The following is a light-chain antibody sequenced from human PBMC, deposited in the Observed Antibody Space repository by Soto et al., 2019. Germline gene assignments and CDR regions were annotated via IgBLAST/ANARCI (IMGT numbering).Light chain of an antibody. CDR3: QKRSNWPSIT. V-gene: IGKV3D-20*02. J-gene: IGKJ5*01. CDR2: GAS. Sequence: EIVLTQSPGTLSLSPGERATLSCRASQSVSSSYLAWYQQKPGQAPRLLIYGASSRATGIPDRFSGSGSGTDFTLTINRLEPEDFAVYYCQKRSNWPSITFGQGTRLEIK. CDR1: QSVSSSY.